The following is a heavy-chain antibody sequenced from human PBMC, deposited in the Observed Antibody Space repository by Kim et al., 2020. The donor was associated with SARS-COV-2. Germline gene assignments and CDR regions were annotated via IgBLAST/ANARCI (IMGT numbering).Heavy chain of an antibody. CDR1: GYTFTSYY. J-gene: IGHJ4*02. Sequence: ASVKVSCKASGYTFTSYYMHWVRQAPGQGLEWMGIINPSGGSTSYAQKFQGRVTMTRDTSTSTVYMELSSLRSEDTAVYYCARDPNLNYDSSGLNYWGQGTLVTVSS. D-gene: IGHD3-22*01. CDR2: INPSGGST. CDR3: ARDPNLNYDSSGLNY. V-gene: IGHV1-46*01.